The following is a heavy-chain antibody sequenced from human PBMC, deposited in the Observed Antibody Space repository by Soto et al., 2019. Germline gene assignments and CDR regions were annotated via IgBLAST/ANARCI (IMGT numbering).Heavy chain of an antibody. D-gene: IGHD3-3*01. CDR1: GYPFTTYG. J-gene: IGHJ4*02. V-gene: IGHV1-18*04. Sequence: QVRLVQSGDEVKKPGASVKVSCKASGYPFTTYGITWVRQAPGQGLEWMGWISTYNGNTNYAQSLQGRVTMTRETSSTTAYMELRSLRSDDTAVYYCARVMTTFGVVSKGPDHWGQGTLVTVSS. CDR2: ISTYNGNT. CDR3: ARVMTTFGVVSKGPDH.